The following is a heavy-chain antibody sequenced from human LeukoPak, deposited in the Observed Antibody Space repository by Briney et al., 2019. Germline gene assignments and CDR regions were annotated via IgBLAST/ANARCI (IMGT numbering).Heavy chain of an antibody. V-gene: IGHV3-30*04. D-gene: IGHD2-15*01. CDR1: GFTFSSYA. CDR3: ARDSWGVGYCSGGICYSFDY. J-gene: IGHJ4*02. CDR2: ISYDGSNK. Sequence: GGSLRLSCAASGFTFSSYAMHWVRQAPGKGLEGVAVISYDGSNKYYADSVKGRFTISRDNSKNTLYLQMNSLRAEDTAVYYCARDSWGVGYCSGGICYSFDYWGQGTLVTVSS.